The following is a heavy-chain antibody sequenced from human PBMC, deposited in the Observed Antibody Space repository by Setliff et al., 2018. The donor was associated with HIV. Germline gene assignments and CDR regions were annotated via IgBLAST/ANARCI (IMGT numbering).Heavy chain of an antibody. Sequence: GWPLRLSCAASGFPFTNYWMNWVRQAPGKGLEWVANIKTDGSEKYYVDSVRGRFTISRDNAKNSLYLQMNSLRAEDTAVYYCAGSRGYFVQAGWGQGTLVTVSS. J-gene: IGHJ4*02. CDR1: GFPFTNYW. D-gene: IGHD3-22*01. CDR3: AGSRGYFVQAG. V-gene: IGHV3-7*01. CDR2: IKTDGSEK.